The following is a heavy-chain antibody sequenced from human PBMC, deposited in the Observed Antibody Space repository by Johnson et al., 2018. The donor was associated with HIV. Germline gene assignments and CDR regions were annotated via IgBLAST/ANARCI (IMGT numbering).Heavy chain of an antibody. Sequence: VQLLESGGGVVQPGGSLRLSCAASGFIFSNCGMHWVRQAPGKGLEWVAFIRYDGSSKYYADSVKGRFTISRDNSKNTLHLQMHSLRAEDTAVYYCAKGERGYSSSSDAFDIWGQGTMVTVSS. D-gene: IGHD6-6*01. CDR2: IRYDGSSK. V-gene: IGHV3-30*02. CDR1: GFIFSNCG. CDR3: AKGERGYSSSSDAFDI. J-gene: IGHJ3*02.